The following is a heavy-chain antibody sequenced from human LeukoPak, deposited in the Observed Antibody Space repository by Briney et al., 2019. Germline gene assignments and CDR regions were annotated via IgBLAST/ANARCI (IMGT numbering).Heavy chain of an antibody. CDR3: ARRDHIAGRLDY. Sequence: GGSLRLSCAASGFTFSTYNMSWVRQAPGKGLEWVSYINRDGGIIYYADSVRGRFTISRDTAKNSLDLQMNSLRVEDTAIYYCARRDHIAGRLDYWGQGTLVTVSS. CDR2: INRDGGII. CDR1: GFTFSTYN. V-gene: IGHV3-48*04. J-gene: IGHJ4*02. D-gene: IGHD6-6*01.